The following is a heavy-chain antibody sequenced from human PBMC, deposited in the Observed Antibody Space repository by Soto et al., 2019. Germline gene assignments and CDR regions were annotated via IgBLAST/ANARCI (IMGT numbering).Heavy chain of an antibody. CDR2: INPDGSGK. CDR3: ARPPHAYGLDV. V-gene: IGHV3-7*01. CDR1: GFTFSRYW. Sequence: EVQLVESGGDLVQPGGSLRLSCAASGFTFSRYWMNWVRQAPGKGLEWVANINPDGSGKYYVDSVKGRFTISRDNAKNSLYLQMDSLRAEDSAVYYCARPPHAYGLDVWGQGTTVTVSS. J-gene: IGHJ6*02.